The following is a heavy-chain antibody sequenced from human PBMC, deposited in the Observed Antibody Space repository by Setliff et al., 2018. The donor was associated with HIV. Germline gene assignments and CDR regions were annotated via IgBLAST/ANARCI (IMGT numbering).Heavy chain of an antibody. Sequence: GASVKVSCKVSGYSLTELSMHWVRQAPGKGLEWMGGFDPDDGETVYAQKLQGRVTITADESTSTAYMELSSLRSEDSAVYYCARDRFCSRGSCYEPNWFDPWGQGTLVTVSS. J-gene: IGHJ5*02. CDR3: ARDRFCSRGSCYEPNWFDP. V-gene: IGHV1-24*01. CDR1: GYSLTELS. CDR2: FDPDDGET. D-gene: IGHD2-15*01.